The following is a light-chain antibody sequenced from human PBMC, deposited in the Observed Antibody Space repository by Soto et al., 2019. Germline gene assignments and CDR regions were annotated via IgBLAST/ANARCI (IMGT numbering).Light chain of an antibody. V-gene: IGLV2-14*01. CDR1: SGDVGGYNY. Sequence: QSVLTQPASVSGSPGQSITISCTGTSGDVGGYNYVSWYQRHPGKVPKLIIYEVSKRPSGVSNRFSGSKSGNTASLTISGLQGEDESHYYCSSYTSDTTVLFGGGTKVTV. CDR2: EVS. J-gene: IGLJ2*01. CDR3: SSYTSDTTVL.